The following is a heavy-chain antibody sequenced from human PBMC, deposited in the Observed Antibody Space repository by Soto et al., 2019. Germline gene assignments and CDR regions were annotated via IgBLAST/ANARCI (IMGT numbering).Heavy chain of an antibody. CDR2: IYYSGST. J-gene: IGHJ4*02. Sequence: QVHLQESGPGLVKPAQTLSRNCTVSGDSIRSGGYYWNWIRQHPGKGLEWIGYIYYSGSTYYNPSLRRRLTISGVTYKSPFSLNLRSVTAADTAGSYCARAAITMVRGVDYFDYWGQGTLVTVSS. CDR1: GDSIRSGGYY. CDR3: ARAAITMVRGVDYFDY. D-gene: IGHD3-10*01. V-gene: IGHV4-31*03.